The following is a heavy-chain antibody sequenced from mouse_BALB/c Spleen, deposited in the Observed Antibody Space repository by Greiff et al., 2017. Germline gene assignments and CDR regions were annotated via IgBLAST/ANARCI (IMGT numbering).Heavy chain of an antibody. CDR2: ISSGSSTI. CDR1: GFTFSSFG. J-gene: IGHJ4*01. D-gene: IGHD1-1*01. Sequence: EVMLVESGGGLVQPGGSRKLSCAASGFTFSSFGMHWVRQAPEKGLEWVAYISSGSSTIYYADTVKGRFTISRDNPKNTLFLQMTSLRSEDTAMYDSARSPHDYGSSTGAMDYWGQGTSVTVSS. V-gene: IGHV5-17*02. CDR3: ARSPHDYGSSTGAMDY.